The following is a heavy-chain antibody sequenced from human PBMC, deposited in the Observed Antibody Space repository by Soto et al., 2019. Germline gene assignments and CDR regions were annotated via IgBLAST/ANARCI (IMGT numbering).Heavy chain of an antibody. J-gene: IGHJ4*02. CDR2: IYYSGST. V-gene: IGHV4-39*01. CDR1: GGSISSSSYY. CDR3: ATGSSWYGSIDY. D-gene: IGHD6-13*01. Sequence: QLQLQESGPGLVKPSETLSLTCTVSGGSISSSSYYWGWIRQPPGKGLEWIGSIYYSGSTYYNPSLKSRVTISVDTSKTQFSLKLSSVTAADTAVYYCATGSSWYGSIDYWGQGTLVTVSS.